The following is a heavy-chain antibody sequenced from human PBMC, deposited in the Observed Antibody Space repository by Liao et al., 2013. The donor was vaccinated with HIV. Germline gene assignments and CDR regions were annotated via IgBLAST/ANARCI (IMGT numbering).Heavy chain of an antibody. CDR2: IYYSGSP. D-gene: IGHD2-8*01. J-gene: IGHJ5*02. Sequence: QVHLQESGPGLLKPSQTLSLTCTVSGGSISSGDYYWSWVRQPPGKGLEWIGYIYYSGSPYYNPSLKSRVTLSVDTSKNQFSLNLSSVTAADTAVYYCARGGSMVYARQLSEFDPWGQGTLVTVSS. V-gene: IGHV4-30-4*08. CDR3: ARGGSMVYARQLSEFDP. CDR1: GGSISSGDYY.